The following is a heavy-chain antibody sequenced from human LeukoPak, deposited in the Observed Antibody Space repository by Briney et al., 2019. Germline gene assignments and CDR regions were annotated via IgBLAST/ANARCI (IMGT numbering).Heavy chain of an antibody. D-gene: IGHD6-19*01. J-gene: IGHJ4*02. CDR2: ISDSGSLT. CDR1: GFAFSSQA. Sequence: PPGSLRLSCAASGFAFSSQAMGWVRQAPGKGLEWVSVISDSGSLTYYADSVKGRFTISRDNSKNTLFLQMNSLRVEDTAVYYCAKDARRTNGWYFFDYWGQGTLDTVSS. CDR3: AKDARRTNGWYFFDY. V-gene: IGHV3-23*01.